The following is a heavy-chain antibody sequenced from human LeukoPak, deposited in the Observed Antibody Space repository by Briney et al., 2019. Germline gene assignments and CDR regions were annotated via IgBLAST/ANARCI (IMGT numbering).Heavy chain of an antibody. CDR3: VRDKDWYFDY. Sequence: GGSLTLSCAASGFTFRTCGMHWVRQAPGKGLEWVANDGTNTYYADSVKGRFTISRDNSRNTLYLQMNSLSGEDTAVYYCVRDKDWYFDYWGQGTLVTVSS. CDR1: GFTFRTCG. CDR2: DGTNT. D-gene: IGHD3/OR15-3a*01. V-gene: IGHV3-33*01. J-gene: IGHJ4*02.